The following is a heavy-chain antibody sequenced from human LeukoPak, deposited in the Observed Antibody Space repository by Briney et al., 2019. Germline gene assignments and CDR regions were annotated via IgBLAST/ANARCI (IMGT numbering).Heavy chain of an antibody. D-gene: IGHD6-19*01. J-gene: IGHJ4*02. CDR2: GDYSGGT. CDR1: GDSFTSVTDY. CDR3: AGERGEEYSSGWYKTNFFYN. V-gene: IGHV4-39*07. Sequence: SETLSLTCTVSGDSFTSVTDYWAWIRQPPGKGLEWIASGDYSGGTYYNPSLESRVAISADMSKKQISLKLASVTGADTAVYYCAGERGEEYSSGWYKTNFFYNWGQGNRVTVSS.